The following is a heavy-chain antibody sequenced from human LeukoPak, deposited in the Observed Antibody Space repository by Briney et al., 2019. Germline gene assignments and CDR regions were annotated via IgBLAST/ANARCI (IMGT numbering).Heavy chain of an antibody. J-gene: IGHJ4*02. D-gene: IGHD1-1*01. CDR1: GFSFNSYA. Sequence: GGSLRLSCTASGFSFNSYAMNWVRQAPGKGLEWVASIIGPGGDTYHAGSVRGRFTISRDNSKNTLYLQMSHLRVEDTALYYCAKAAAERCASIKCYPFDSWGQGTLVAVSS. CDR2: IIGPGGDT. V-gene: IGHV3-23*01. CDR3: AKAAAERCASIKCYPFDS.